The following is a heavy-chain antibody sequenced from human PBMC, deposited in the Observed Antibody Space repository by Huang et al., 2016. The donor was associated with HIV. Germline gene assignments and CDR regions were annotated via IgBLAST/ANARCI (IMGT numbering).Heavy chain of an antibody. CDR1: GGSFSSYY. CDR2: INHRGTT. V-gene: IGHV4-34*01. CDR3: AREIMISFGGPFDP. J-gene: IGHJ5*02. Sequence: QVQLHQWGAGLLKPSETLSLTCAVYGGSFSSYYWNWIRQSPGKGLEWIGQINHRGTTTYNPALKSRVTMSVDTSKNQFSLKLNAVTVADTAVYYCAREIMISFGGPFDPWGQGTLVTVSS. D-gene: IGHD3-16*01.